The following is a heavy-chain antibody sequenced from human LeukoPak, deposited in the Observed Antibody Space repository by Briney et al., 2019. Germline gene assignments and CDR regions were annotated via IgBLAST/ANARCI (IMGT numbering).Heavy chain of an antibody. D-gene: IGHD6-13*01. V-gene: IGHV3-9*01. Sequence: PGRSLRLSCAASGFTFDDYAMHWVRQAPGKGLEWVSGISWNSGSIGYADSVKGRFTISRDNAKNSLYLQMNSLRAEDTAVYYCARVGSSWGWFDPWGQGTLVTVSS. J-gene: IGHJ5*02. CDR1: GFTFDDYA. CDR3: ARVGSSWGWFDP. CDR2: ISWNSGSI.